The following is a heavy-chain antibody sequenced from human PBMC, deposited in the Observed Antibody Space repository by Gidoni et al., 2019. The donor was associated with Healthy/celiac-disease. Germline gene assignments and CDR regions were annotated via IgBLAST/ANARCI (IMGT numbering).Heavy chain of an antibody. J-gene: IGHJ4*02. V-gene: IGHV1-69*06. D-gene: IGHD6-13*01. CDR3: ARATSPVQNSSSWYDY. CDR2: IIHIFGTA. CDR1: GGTFSSYA. Sequence: QVQLVQSGAEVTKPGSSVKVSSKASGGTFSSYAISWVRQAPGQGLEWMGGIIHIFGTANYAQKFQGRVTSTADKSTSTAYMELSSLRSEDTAVYYCARATSPVQNSSSWYDYWGQGTLETVSS.